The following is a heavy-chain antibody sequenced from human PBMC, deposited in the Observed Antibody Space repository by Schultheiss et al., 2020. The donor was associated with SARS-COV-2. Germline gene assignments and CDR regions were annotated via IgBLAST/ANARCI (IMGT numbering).Heavy chain of an antibody. Sequence: GGSLRLSCAASGFTFSSYAMSWVRQAPGKGLEWVSAISGSGGSTYYADSVKGRFTISRDNSKNTLYLQMNSLRAEDTAVYYCAKDIGDYYHNGMDVWGQGTTVTVSS. V-gene: IGHV3-23*01. CDR3: AKDIGDYYHNGMDV. J-gene: IGHJ6*02. CDR2: ISGSGGST. CDR1: GFTFSSYA. D-gene: IGHD3-16*02.